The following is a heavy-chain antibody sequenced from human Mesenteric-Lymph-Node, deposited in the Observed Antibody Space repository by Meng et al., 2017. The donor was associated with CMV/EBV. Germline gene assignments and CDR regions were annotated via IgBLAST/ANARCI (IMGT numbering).Heavy chain of an antibody. CDR3: TRGYSTSFY. CDR2: IYQSGAT. Sequence: LTCAVSGGSIVNTNWWSWVRQSPGQGLQWIGEIYQSGATEYSPSLKGRVTIEVDKSKNQCSLNLTSVTAADTAIYYCTRGYSTSFYWGQGALVTVSS. CDR1: GGSIVNTNW. J-gene: IGHJ4*02. V-gene: IGHV4-4*02. D-gene: IGHD2-8*01.